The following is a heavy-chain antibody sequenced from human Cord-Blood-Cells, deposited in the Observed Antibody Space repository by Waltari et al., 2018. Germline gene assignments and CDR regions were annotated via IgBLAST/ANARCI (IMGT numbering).Heavy chain of an antibody. Sequence: EVQLVESGGGLVKPGGSLRLSCAASGFTFSSYSMNWVRQAPGKGLEWVSSISSSSSYIYYADSVKGRFTSSRDNAKNSLYLQMDSLRAEDTAVYYCARGRERKLGSYFDYWGQGTLVTVSS. CDR1: GFTFSSYS. CDR3: ARGRERKLGSYFDY. D-gene: IGHD7-27*01. J-gene: IGHJ4*02. CDR2: ISSSSSYI. V-gene: IGHV3-21*01.